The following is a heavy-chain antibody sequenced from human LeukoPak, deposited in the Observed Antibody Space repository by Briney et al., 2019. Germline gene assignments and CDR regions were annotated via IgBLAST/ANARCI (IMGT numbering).Heavy chain of an antibody. CDR3: ARDTPQHLKRYDY. V-gene: IGHV1-18*04. CDR2: INTHNGNT. D-gene: IGHD6-13*01. CDR1: GYTFTGYY. Sequence: ASVKVSCKASGYTFTGYYMHWVRQAPGQGLEWMGWINTHNGNTKYAQQYQGRVTMTTDTSTSTVYMELRSLRSDDTAVYFCARDTPQHLKRYDYWGQGTQVTVSS. J-gene: IGHJ4*02.